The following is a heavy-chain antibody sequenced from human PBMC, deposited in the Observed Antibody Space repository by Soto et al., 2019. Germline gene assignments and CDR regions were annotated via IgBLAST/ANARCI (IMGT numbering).Heavy chain of an antibody. J-gene: IGHJ4*02. D-gene: IGHD6-19*01. V-gene: IGHV3-30*18. CDR1: GFTFSDYA. Sequence: VQLVESGGGVVQPGRSLRLSCAASGFTFSDYAMHWVRQAPGKGLEWVAGVSHDGRNTHYADSVKGRFTISRDSSKNTVSMEMTSLRAEETAVYYGAKGGRQWLVTSDFNYWGQGALVTVSP. CDR3: AKGGRQWLVTSDFNY. CDR2: VSHDGRNT.